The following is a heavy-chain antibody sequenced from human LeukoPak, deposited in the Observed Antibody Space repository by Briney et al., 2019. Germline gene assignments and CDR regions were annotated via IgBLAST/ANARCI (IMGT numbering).Heavy chain of an antibody. CDR1: VGSISSGGYS. CDR3: AGTMVRGVIIV. V-gene: IGHV4-30-2*01. Sequence: SQTLSLTCAGSVGSISSGGYSWSWIRQPPGKGLEWIGYIYHSGSTYYNPSLKSRVTISVDRSKNQFSLKLSSVTAADTAVYYCAGTMVRGVIIVWGQGTLVTVSS. D-gene: IGHD3-10*01. J-gene: IGHJ4*02. CDR2: IYHSGST.